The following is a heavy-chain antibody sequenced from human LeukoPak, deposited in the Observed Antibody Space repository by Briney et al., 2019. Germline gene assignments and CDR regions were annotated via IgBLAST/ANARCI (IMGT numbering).Heavy chain of an antibody. CDR2: ISGGSSNI. D-gene: IGHD1-1*01. J-gene: IGHJ4*02. Sequence: GGSLRLSCVGSGFTFSIYSMNWVRRAPGKGLEWVSYISGGSSNIHYADSVKGRFTISRDNAKNSLYLQMNSLRDEDTAVYYCARDRGVTTRPRGYFDSWGRGTLVTVSS. V-gene: IGHV3-48*02. CDR1: GFTFSIYS. CDR3: ARDRGVTTRPRGYFDS.